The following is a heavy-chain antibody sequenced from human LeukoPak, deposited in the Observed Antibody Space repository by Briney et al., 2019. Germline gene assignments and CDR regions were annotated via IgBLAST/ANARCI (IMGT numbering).Heavy chain of an antibody. CDR3: AKDADSSGYWTY. Sequence: GGSLRLSCAASGFTFSSYGMHWVRQAPGKGLEWVAVIWYDGSNKYYADSVKGRFTISRDNSKNTLYLQMNSLRAEDTAVYYCAKDADSSGYWTYWGQGTLVTVSS. D-gene: IGHD3-22*01. V-gene: IGHV3-33*06. J-gene: IGHJ4*02. CDR1: GFTFSSYG. CDR2: IWYDGSNK.